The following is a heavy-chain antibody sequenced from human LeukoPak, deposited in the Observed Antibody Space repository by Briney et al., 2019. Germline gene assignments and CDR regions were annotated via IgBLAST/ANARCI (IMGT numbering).Heavy chain of an antibody. V-gene: IGHV3-48*01. CDR3: ARDYKYAFDN. CDR1: GFTFSDYS. J-gene: IGHJ4*02. D-gene: IGHD5-24*01. CDR2: IGIDSGNT. Sequence: GGSLRLSCAASGFTFSDYSMNWVRQAPGKGLEWISCIGIDSGNTNYADSVKGRFTIAGDKAKNSLYLQMNSLRVEDTAVYYCARDYKYAFDNWGQGTLVTVSS.